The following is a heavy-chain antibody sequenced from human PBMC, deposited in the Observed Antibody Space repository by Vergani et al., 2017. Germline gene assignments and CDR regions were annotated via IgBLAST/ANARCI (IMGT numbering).Heavy chain of an antibody. D-gene: IGHD1-26*01. CDR1: GYTFGHFD. J-gene: IGHJ4*01. CDR3: VKEKIDVGSYFFDS. Sequence: QEQLLQSGGGVVQPGGSLRLSCIGSGYTFGHFDMHWVRQAPGKGLAWVAFIRYDGSNPQYIDSVKGRFTISRDNSKNTVFLQMHSLRAEDTAIYYCVKEKIDVGSYFFDSWGHGILVTVSS. V-gene: IGHV3-30*02. CDR2: IRYDGSNP.